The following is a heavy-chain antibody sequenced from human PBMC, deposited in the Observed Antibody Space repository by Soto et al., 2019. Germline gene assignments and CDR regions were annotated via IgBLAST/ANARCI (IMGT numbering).Heavy chain of an antibody. CDR3: ARDRNTPMEYYSYYGMDV. CDR1: SGSVTSATDY. D-gene: IGHD5-18*01. J-gene: IGHJ6*02. CDR2: IYYGGNT. Sequence: PSETLSLTCTVSSGSVTSATDYWTWIRQPPGKGLEWIGYIYYGGNTNYNPSLKSRVTISVDSSKKQFSLRLTSVTAADTAVYYCARDRNTPMEYYSYYGMDVWGQGTTVTFSS. V-gene: IGHV4-61*01.